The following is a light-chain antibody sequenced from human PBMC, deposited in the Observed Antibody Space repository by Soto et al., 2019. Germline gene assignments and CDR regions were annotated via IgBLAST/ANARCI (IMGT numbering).Light chain of an antibody. CDR1: QTTSSW. CDR3: QQLKSYPLT. J-gene: IGKJ4*01. CDR2: AAS. Sequence: DIQMTQSPSTLSGSLGDRVTITCRTTQTTSSWLACYHQKPEKAPKLLIYAASSLQSGVPSRFSGSGSGTDFTVTISSLQPEDFATDYCQQLKSYPLTVGGGTKVDI. V-gene: IGKV1-5*01.